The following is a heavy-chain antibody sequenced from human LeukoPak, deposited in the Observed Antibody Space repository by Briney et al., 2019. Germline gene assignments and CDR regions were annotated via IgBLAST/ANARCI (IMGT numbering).Heavy chain of an antibody. Sequence: GGSLRLSCAASGFTFSSYGMHWVRRAPGKGLEWVAFIRYDGSNKYYADSVKGRFTISRDNSKNTLYLQMNSLRAEDAAVYYCAKDSNSYFDYWGQGTLVTVSS. CDR3: AKDSNSYFDY. CDR2: IRYDGSNK. D-gene: IGHD4-11*01. CDR1: GFTFSSYG. J-gene: IGHJ4*02. V-gene: IGHV3-30*02.